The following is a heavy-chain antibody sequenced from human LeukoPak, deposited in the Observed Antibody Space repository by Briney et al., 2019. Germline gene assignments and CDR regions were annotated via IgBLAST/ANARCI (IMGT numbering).Heavy chain of an antibody. CDR1: GDSISSSDW. CDR3: ARVVVVSATLKDWFDP. Sequence: PSGTLSLTCAVSGDSISSSDWWSWVRQPPGKGLEWIAEMYHTGTTNYNPSLRNRVTISIDKSKNQFSLKLNSVTAADSAMYYCARVVVVSATLKDWFDPWGQGTLVTVSS. D-gene: IGHD2-15*01. CDR2: MYHTGTT. V-gene: IGHV4-4*02. J-gene: IGHJ5*02.